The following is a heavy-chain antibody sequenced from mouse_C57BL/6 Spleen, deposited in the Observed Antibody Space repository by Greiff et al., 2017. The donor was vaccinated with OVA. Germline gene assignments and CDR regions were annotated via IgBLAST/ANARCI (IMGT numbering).Heavy chain of an antibody. V-gene: IGHV1-22*01. CDR2: INPNNGGT. J-gene: IGHJ3*01. D-gene: IGHD2-3*01. Sequence: EVQLQQSGPELVKPGASVKMSCKASGYTFTDYNMHWVKQSHGKSLEWIGYINPNNGGTSYNQKFKGKATLTVNKSSSTAYMELRSLTSEDSAVYYCARTSDVYYVAWFAYWGQGTLVTVSA. CDR3: ARTSDVYYVAWFAY. CDR1: GYTFTDYN.